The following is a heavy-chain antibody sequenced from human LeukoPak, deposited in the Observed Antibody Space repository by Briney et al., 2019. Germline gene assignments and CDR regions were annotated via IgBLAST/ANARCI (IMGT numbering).Heavy chain of an antibody. D-gene: IGHD3-10*01. J-gene: IGHJ6*02. CDR1: GFTFSSYG. V-gene: IGHV3-23*01. Sequence: GGSLRLSCAASGFTFSSYGIHWVRQAPGKGLEWVSVISGSGGSTYYADSVKGRFTISRDNSKSTLFLQMNSLRAEDTAVYYCAKANYYGSGSLFYYYGMDVWGQGTTVTVSS. CDR2: ISGSGGST. CDR3: AKANYYGSGSLFYYYGMDV.